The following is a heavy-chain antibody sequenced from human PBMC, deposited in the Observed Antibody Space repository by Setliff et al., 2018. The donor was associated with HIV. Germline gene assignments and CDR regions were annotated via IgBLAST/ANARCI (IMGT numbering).Heavy chain of an antibody. V-gene: IGHV7-4-1*02. CDR3: ARALYGDYGGDINWLDP. CDR2: INTNTGNP. CDR1: GYTFTNYD. J-gene: IGHJ5*02. D-gene: IGHD4-17*01. Sequence: ASVKVSCKASGYTFTNYDMNWVRQAPGQGLEWMGWINTNTGNPTYAQGFTGRFVFSVDTSVTTAYLQISSLKADDTAVYYCARALYGDYGGDINWLDPWGQGTLVTVSS.